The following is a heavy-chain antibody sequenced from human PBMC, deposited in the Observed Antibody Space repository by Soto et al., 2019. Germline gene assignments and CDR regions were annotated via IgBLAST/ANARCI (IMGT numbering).Heavy chain of an antibody. J-gene: IGHJ4*02. CDR2: IYSGGRT. D-gene: IGHD5-18*01. CDR3: ARGIPRGYSYGSYYFDY. Sequence: EVQLVESGGGLIQPGGSLRLSCAASGFTVSSNYMTWVRQAPGKGLEWVSVIYSGGRTYYADSVKGRFTISRDNSKNTLYLQMNSLRAEDTAVYYCARGIPRGYSYGSYYFDYWGQGTLVTVSS. V-gene: IGHV3-53*01. CDR1: GFTVSSNY.